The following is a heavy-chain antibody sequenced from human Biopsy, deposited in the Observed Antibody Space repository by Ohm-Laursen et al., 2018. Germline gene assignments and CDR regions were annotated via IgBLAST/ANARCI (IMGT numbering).Heavy chain of an antibody. CDR2: IIPLFGAP. J-gene: IGHJ5*02. V-gene: IGHV1-69*13. CDR1: GAIFSNYA. D-gene: IGHD4-17*01. CDR3: ARLAQIYGDSPFDP. Sequence: VKISCKASGAIFSNYAITWVRQAPGQGLEWIGGIIPLFGAPNYAQKFQGRLTITADESKSTTYMELSSLRSEDTAVYYCARLAQIYGDSPFDPWGQGTLVTVSS.